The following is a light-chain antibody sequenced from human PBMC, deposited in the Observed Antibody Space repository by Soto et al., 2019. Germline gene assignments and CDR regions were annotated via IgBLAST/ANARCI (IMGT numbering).Light chain of an antibody. CDR2: SAS. Sequence: DIQMTQSPASLSASVGDRVTITCRASQTISTYLNWYHQKPGKAPNLLIYSASSLQGGVPSRFSGSGSGADFTLTISSLQPEDFGTYYCQQSYTTPRTFGQGTKLEIK. J-gene: IGKJ2*01. CDR1: QTISTY. V-gene: IGKV1-39*01. CDR3: QQSYTTPRT.